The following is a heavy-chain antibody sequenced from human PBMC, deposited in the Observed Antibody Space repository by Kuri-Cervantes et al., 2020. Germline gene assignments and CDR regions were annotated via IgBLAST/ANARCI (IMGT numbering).Heavy chain of an antibody. CDR1: GFTFSSYG. CDR2: ISYDGSNK. V-gene: IGHV3-30*18. CDR3: AKGTYYGGHGMDV. Sequence: GGSLRLSCAASGFTFSSYGMHWVRQAPGKGLEWVAVISYDGSNKYYADSVKGRFTISRDNSKNTLCLQMNSLRAEDTAVYYCAKGTYYGGHGMDVWSQGTTVTVSS. D-gene: IGHD4-23*01. J-gene: IGHJ6*02.